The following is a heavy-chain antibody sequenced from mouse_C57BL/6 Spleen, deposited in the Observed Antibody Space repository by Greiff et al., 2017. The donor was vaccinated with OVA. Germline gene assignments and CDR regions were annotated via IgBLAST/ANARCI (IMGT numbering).Heavy chain of an antibody. CDR1: GYTFTSST. D-gene: IGHD1-1*01. CDR3: AKVITTVVDAMDY. CDR2: INPSSGYT. J-gene: IGHJ4*01. V-gene: IGHV1-4*01. Sequence: VQLQQSGAELARPGASVKMSCKASGYTFTSSTMHWVKQRPGQGLEWIGYINPSSGYTKYNQKFKDKATLTADKSSSTAYMQLSSLTSEDSAVYYCAKVITTVVDAMDYWGQGTSVTVSS.